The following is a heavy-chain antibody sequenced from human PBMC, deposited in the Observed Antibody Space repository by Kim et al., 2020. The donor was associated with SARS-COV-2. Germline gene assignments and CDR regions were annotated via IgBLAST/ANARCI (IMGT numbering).Heavy chain of an antibody. V-gene: IGHV4-59*01. CDR2: IYYSGST. Sequence: SETLSLTCTVSGGSISSYYWSWIRQPPGKGLEWIGYIYYSGSTNYNPSLKSRVTISADTSKNQFSLKLSSVTAAGTAVYYCARGRRYYDSSGYYFYYWGQGTLVTVSS. CDR1: GGSISSYY. D-gene: IGHD3-22*01. J-gene: IGHJ4*02. CDR3: ARGRRYYDSSGYYFYY.